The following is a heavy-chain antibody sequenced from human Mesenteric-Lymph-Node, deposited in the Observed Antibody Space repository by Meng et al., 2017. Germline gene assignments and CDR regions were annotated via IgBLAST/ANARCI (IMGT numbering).Heavy chain of an antibody. V-gene: IGHV4-39*07. CDR2: IYYSGST. Sequence: SETLSLTCTVSGGSISSNIYYWGWIRQPPGKGLEWIGSIYYSGSTYYNSSLKSRVTISVDTSKNQFSLKLSSVTAADTAVYYCARDDMAHEAYCGGDCEKTYNYNGMDVWGQGTTVTVSS. CDR3: ARDDMAHEAYCGGDCEKTYNYNGMDV. D-gene: IGHD2-21*02. J-gene: IGHJ6*02. CDR1: GGSISSNIYY.